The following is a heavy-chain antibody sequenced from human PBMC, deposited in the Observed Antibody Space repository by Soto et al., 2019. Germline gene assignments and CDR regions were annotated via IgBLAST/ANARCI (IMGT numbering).Heavy chain of an antibody. CDR3: AKSTPGDSSSSRGPLYYYFDY. CDR1: GFTFDDYA. V-gene: IGHV3-9*01. CDR2: ISWNSGSI. J-gene: IGHJ4*02. D-gene: IGHD6-6*01. Sequence: QTGGSLRLSCAASGFTFDDYAMHWVRQAPGKGLEWVSGISWNSGSIGYADSVKGRFTISRDNAKNSLYLQMNSLRAEDTALYYCAKSTPGDSSSSRGPLYYYFDYWGQGTLVTVSS.